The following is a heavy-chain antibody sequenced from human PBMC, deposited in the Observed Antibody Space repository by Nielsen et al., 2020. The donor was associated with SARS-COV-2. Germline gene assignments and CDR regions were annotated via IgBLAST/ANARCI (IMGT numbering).Heavy chain of an antibody. J-gene: IGHJ6*03. V-gene: IGHV3-48*01. D-gene: IGHD5-12*01. CDR2: ISSSSSTI. Sequence: VRQAPGKGLEWVSYISSSSSTIYYADSVKGRFTISRDNAKNSLYLQMNSLRAEDTAVYYCARAGRGYSGYDYYYYYYMDVWGKGTTVTVS. CDR3: ARAGRGYSGYDYYYYYYMDV.